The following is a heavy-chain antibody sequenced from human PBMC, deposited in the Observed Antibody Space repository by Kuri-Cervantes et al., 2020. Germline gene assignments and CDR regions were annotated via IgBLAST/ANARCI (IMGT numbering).Heavy chain of an antibody. Sequence: SETLSLTCTVSGGSISSSSYYWGWIRQPPGKGLEWIGNIYYSGSTYYNPSPKSRVTISVDTSKNQFSLKVSSVTAADTAVYYCARTGNLAVAGNYWGQGTLVTVSS. V-gene: IGHV4-39*01. D-gene: IGHD6-19*01. CDR3: ARTGNLAVAGNY. CDR2: IYYSGST. CDR1: GGSISSSSYY. J-gene: IGHJ4*02.